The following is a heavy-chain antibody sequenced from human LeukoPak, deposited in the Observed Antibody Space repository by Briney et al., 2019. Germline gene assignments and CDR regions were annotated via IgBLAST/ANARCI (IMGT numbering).Heavy chain of an antibody. CDR3: AREGGSVYGDYVRYFDY. CDR1: GFTFSSYA. J-gene: IGHJ4*02. V-gene: IGHV3-30*04. CDR2: IPYDGSNK. Sequence: PGGSLRLSCAASGFTFSSYAMHWVRQAPGKGLEWVAVIPYDGSNKYYADSVKGRFTISRDNSKNTLYLQMNSLRAEDTAVYYCAREGGSVYGDYVRYFDYWGQGTLVTVSS. D-gene: IGHD4-17*01.